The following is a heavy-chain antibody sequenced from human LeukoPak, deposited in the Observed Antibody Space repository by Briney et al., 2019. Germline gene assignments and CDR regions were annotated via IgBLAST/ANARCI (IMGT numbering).Heavy chain of an antibody. D-gene: IGHD3-10*01. V-gene: IGHV1-2*02. CDR3: ARVGAWGSGIDY. CDR1: GYTFTGYY. J-gene: IGHJ4*02. CDR2: INPNSGGT. Sequence: ASVKVSCKASGYTFTGYYMHWVRQAPGQGLEWMGWINPNSGGTNYAQKFQGRVTMTRDTSISTAYMKLSRLRSDDTAVYYCARVGAWGSGIDYWGQGTLVTVSS.